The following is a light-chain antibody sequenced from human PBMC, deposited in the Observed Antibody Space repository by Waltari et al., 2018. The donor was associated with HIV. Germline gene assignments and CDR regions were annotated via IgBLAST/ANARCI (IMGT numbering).Light chain of an antibody. Sequence: QSVLTQPPSASGTPGRRVTISCSGSSSNIGSNTVNWYQQPPGTAPKLLIYSNNQRPSGVPDRFTGSKSGTSAALAISGLQSEDDADYYCAAWDDSLNGSWVFGGGTKLTVL. J-gene: IGLJ3*02. CDR3: AAWDDSLNGSWV. CDR2: SNN. V-gene: IGLV1-44*01. CDR1: SSNIGSNT.